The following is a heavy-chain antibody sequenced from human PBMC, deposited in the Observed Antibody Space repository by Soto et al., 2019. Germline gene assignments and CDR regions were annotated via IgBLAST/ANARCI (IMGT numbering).Heavy chain of an antibody. V-gene: IGHV4-59*12. CDR1: GGSLTSYY. J-gene: IGHJ4*02. Sequence: SETLSLTCTVSGGSLTSYYWSWIRQPPGKGLEWIGFVYYTGIARYNPSLKSRVTISVDTSKNQSSLKLSSVTAADTAVYYCARASNKRGYSYGPDYWGQGTLVTVSS. CDR3: ARASNKRGYSYGPDY. D-gene: IGHD5-18*01. CDR2: VYYTGIA.